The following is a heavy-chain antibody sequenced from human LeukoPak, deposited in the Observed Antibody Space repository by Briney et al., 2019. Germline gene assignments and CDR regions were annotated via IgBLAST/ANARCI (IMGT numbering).Heavy chain of an antibody. Sequence: GGSLRLSCAASGFTFSNYEMNWVRQAPGKGLEWISYISSGGGTVYYADSVKGRFTISRDNAKNSLYLQMNSLRAEDTAVYYCARELWASGVGTTREGLDYWGQGTLVTVSS. D-gene: IGHD1-26*01. CDR2: ISSGGGTV. V-gene: IGHV3-48*03. CDR3: ARELWASGVGTTREGLDY. CDR1: GFTFSNYE. J-gene: IGHJ4*02.